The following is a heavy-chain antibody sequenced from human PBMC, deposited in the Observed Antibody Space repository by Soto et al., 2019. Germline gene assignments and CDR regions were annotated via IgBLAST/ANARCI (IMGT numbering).Heavy chain of an antibody. J-gene: IGHJ4*02. Sequence: EVQLVESGGGLVQPGGSLRLSCAASGFTFSSYLMSWVRQAPGKGLEWVANIKQDGSDKYYVDSVKGRFTISRDNAKNALYLQMNSMRGDDTAVYYCARPGEDEFWSGYYSWWGQGTLVTVSS. D-gene: IGHD3-3*01. CDR3: ARPGEDEFWSGYYSW. CDR2: IKQDGSDK. CDR1: GFTFSSYL. V-gene: IGHV3-7*05.